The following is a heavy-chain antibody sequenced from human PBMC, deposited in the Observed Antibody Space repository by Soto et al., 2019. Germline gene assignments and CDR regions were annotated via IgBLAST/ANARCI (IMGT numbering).Heavy chain of an antibody. V-gene: IGHV3-7*01. Sequence: PGGSLRLSCAASGFTFSSYWMSWVRQAPGKGLEWVANIKQDGSEKYYVDSVKGRFTISRDNAKNSLYLQMNGLRAEDTAVYYCARDKREEDFWSGYCFDYWGQGTLVTVSS. CDR1: GFTFSSYW. J-gene: IGHJ4*02. CDR3: ARDKREEDFWSGYCFDY. CDR2: IKQDGSEK. D-gene: IGHD3-3*01.